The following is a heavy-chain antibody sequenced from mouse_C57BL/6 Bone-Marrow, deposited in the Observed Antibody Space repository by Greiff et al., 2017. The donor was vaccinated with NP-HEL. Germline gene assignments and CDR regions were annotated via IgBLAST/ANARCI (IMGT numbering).Heavy chain of an antibody. CDR2: ILPGSGCT. CDR3: ARRNDYEAWFAY. D-gene: IGHD2-4*01. CDR1: GYTFTGYW. J-gene: IGHJ3*01. V-gene: IGHV1-9*01. Sequence: QVQLQQSGAELMKPGASVKLSCTATGYTFTGYWIEWVKQRPGHGLEWIGEILPGSGCTNYNEKFKGKATFTAATSSNTAYMQLSSLTTEDSAIDYCARRNDYEAWFAYWGQGTLVTVSA.